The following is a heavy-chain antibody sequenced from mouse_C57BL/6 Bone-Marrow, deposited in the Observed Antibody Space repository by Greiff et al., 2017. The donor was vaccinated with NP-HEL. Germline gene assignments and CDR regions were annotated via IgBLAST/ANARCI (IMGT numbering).Heavy chain of an antibody. V-gene: IGHV1-81*01. J-gene: IGHJ4*01. Sequence: VKLLESGAELARPGASVKLSCKASGYTFTSYGISWVKQRTGQGLEWIGEIYPRSGNTYYNEKFKGKATLTADKSSSTAYMELRSLTSEDSAVYFCARFGISYYYAMDYWGQGTSVTVSS. D-gene: IGHD3-1*01. CDR1: GYTFTSYG. CDR2: IYPRSGNT. CDR3: ARFGISYYYAMDY.